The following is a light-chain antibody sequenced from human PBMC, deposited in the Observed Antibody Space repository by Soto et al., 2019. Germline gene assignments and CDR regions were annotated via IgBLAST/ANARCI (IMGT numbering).Light chain of an antibody. J-gene: IGLJ1*01. CDR3: CSYAGSGTDNYV. Sequence: QSALTQPASVSGSPGQSITISCTGTSSDIGTYNLVSWYQHYPGKAPKLMIYEGIKRPSGVSNRFSGSKSGNTAFLTISGLQAEDEADYYCCSYAGSGTDNYVFGSGTNPTVL. V-gene: IGLV2-23*01. CDR2: EGI. CDR1: SSDIGTYNL.